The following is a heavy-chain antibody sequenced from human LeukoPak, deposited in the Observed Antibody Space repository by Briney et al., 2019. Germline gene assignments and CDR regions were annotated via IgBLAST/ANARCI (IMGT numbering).Heavy chain of an antibody. D-gene: IGHD3-3*01. J-gene: IGHJ4*02. CDR1: GFTFSSYA. Sequence: PGGSLRLSCAASGFTFSSYAMIWVRQAPGKGLEWVSAISGSGRSTYFADSVKGRFTISRDNSRNTLYLQMNSLRAEDTAVYYCAKPSTGVDYYFDYWGQGTLVTVSS. V-gene: IGHV3-23*01. CDR3: AKPSTGVDYYFDY. CDR2: ISGSGRST.